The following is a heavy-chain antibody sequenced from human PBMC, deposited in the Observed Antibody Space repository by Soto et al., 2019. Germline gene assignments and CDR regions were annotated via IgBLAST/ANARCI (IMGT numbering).Heavy chain of an antibody. J-gene: IGHJ4*02. V-gene: IGHV4-39*01. CDR2: VYYRGRS. CDR3: VSQRTTVPTQAYFDY. Sequence: XETLSLTCTVSGGSVTNSSYYWGWIRQSPGKGLEWIGIVYYRGRSYSKSSVKSRVTISVDTSKNRFSLSLNSVTASDTAVYFCVSQRTTVPTQAYFDYWGQGTLVTVS. CDR1: GGSVTNSSYY. D-gene: IGHD4-17*01.